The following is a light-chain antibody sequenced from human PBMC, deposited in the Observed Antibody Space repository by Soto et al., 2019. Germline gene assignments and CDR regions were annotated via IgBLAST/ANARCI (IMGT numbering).Light chain of an antibody. J-gene: IGKJ1*01. CDR1: QTVSSDY. CDR3: QQYGSSPWM. CDR2: GAS. Sequence: EIVLTQSPGTLSLSPGERATLSCRASQTVSSDYLAWYQQKAGQAPRLFIYGASSRATGIPDRFSGSGSGTDFTLTISRLAPEDFAVYYCQQYGSSPWMFGQGTKVEIK. V-gene: IGKV3-20*01.